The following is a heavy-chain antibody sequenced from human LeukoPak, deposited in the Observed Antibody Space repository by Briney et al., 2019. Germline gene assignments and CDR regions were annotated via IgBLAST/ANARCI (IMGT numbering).Heavy chain of an antibody. CDR2: IYYSGGT. V-gene: IGHV4-59*01. CDR1: GASMRSYY. D-gene: IGHD4/OR15-4a*01. Sequence: SETLSLTCTVSGASMRSYYWSWIRQPPGKRLEWIGYIYYSGGTNYNPSLKSRVTISVDTSKNQFSLKLSSGTAADTAVYSFAGGGLWWLDYWGQGTLVTVSS. CDR3: AGGGLWWLDY. J-gene: IGHJ4*02.